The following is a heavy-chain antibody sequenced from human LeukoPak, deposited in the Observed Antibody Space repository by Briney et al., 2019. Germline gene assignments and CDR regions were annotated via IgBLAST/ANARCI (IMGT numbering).Heavy chain of an antibody. D-gene: IGHD3-22*01. V-gene: IGHV3-74*01. CDR1: GFTFSRYW. CDR3: ARDLGQYYDTSDNWFDP. CDR2: INSDGINT. J-gene: IGHJ5*02. Sequence: GGSLRLSCAASGFTFSRYWMSWLRQAPGKGLVWVSRINSDGINTSYADSVKGRFTISRDNAKNTLNLQMNSLRAEDTAVYYCARDLGQYYDTSDNWFDPWGQGTLVTVSS.